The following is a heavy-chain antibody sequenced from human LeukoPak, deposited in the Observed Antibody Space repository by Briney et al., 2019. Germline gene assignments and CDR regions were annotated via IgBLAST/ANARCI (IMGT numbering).Heavy chain of an antibody. Sequence: PSETLSLTCTVSGGSISSGSYYWSWIRQPAGKGLEWIGRIYTSGSTNYNPSLKSRVTMSVDTSKNQFSLKLSSVTAADTAVYYCARDTRLGGDYSYYYYYYMDVWGKGTTVTISS. CDR2: IYTSGST. J-gene: IGHJ6*03. V-gene: IGHV4-61*02. CDR1: GGSISSGSYY. CDR3: ARDTRLGGDYSYYYYYYMDV. D-gene: IGHD4-17*01.